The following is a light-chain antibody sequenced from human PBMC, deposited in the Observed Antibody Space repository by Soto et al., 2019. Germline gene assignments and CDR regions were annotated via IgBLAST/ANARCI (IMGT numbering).Light chain of an antibody. J-gene: IGLJ1*01. CDR1: SSDVGGYHY. V-gene: IGLV2-14*01. CDR2: EVS. CDR3: SSYTSSSTLEV. Sequence: QSVLTQPASVSGSPVQSITISCTGTSSDVGGYHYVSWYQHHPGKAPKLMLYEVSSRPSGVSNRFSGSKSGNTASLTISGLQTEDEADYYCSSYTSSSTLEVFGTGTKVTVL.